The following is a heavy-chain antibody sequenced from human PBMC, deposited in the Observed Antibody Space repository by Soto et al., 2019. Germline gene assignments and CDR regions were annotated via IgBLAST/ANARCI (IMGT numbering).Heavy chain of an antibody. Sequence: SQTLSLTCAISVDSVSSHCPAWNWIRQSRSRGLEWLGRTYYRSKWYNDYAVSVKSRITINPDTSNNQFSLQLNSVTPEDTAVYYCARGSTDSYPGGRIFDFWGRGTLVTVSS. V-gene: IGHV6-1*01. CDR2: TYYRSKWYN. CDR1: VDSVSSHCPA. CDR3: ARGSTDSYPGGRIFDF. J-gene: IGHJ4*02. D-gene: IGHD2-15*01.